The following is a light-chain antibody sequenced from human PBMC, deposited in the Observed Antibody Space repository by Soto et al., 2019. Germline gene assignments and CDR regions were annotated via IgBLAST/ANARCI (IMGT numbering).Light chain of an antibody. CDR1: QTIGRN. CDR3: QQRSKWPIT. Sequence: EIVMTQSPGTLSLSPGETATLSCRASQTIGRNYLAWYQQKPGQAPRLLIYGISTRAADIPARFSGSGSGTDFTLTISSLQSEDFAVYYCQQRSKWPITFGQGTRLEIK. V-gene: IGKV3-15*01. CDR2: GIS. J-gene: IGKJ5*01.